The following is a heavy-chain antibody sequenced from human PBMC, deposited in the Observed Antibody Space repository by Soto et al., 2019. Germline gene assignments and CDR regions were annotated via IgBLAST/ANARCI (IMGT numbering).Heavy chain of an antibody. J-gene: IGHJ4*02. V-gene: IGHV3-33*01. CDR1: GFTCSSYG. D-gene: IGHD1-26*01. CDR2: IWYDGSNK. CDR3: ARKMGSVGATDY. Sequence: PGGSLRLSCAASGFTCSSYGMHWVRQAPGKGLEWVAVIWYDGSNKYYADSVKGRFTISRDNSKNTLYLQMNSLRAEDTAVYYCARKMGSVGATDYWGQGTLVTVSS.